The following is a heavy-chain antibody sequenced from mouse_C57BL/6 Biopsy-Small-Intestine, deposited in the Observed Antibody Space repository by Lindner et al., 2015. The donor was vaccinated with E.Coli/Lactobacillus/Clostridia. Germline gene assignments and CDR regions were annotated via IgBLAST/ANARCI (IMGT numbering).Heavy chain of an antibody. D-gene: IGHD1-1*01. CDR3: TRWRGAYYEDWYFDV. J-gene: IGHJ1*01. Sequence: VQLQESGVELVKPGASVRISCKASGYSFTGYTMNWVKQSHGESLEWIGNINPYSGNTYYNQKFWGKATLTVDKSSSTAYMQLSNLTSEDSAVYYCTRWRGAYYEDWYFDVWGAGTTVTVSS. CDR1: GYSFTGYT. CDR2: INPYSGNT. V-gene: IGHV1-39*01.